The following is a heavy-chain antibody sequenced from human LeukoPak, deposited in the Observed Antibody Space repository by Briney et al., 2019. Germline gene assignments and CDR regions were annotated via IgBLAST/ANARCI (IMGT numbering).Heavy chain of an antibody. J-gene: IGHJ4*02. CDR1: GFTFSSYA. CDR2: ISGSGGST. V-gene: IGHV3-23*01. CDR3: ARDLDGGSSRDY. D-gene: IGHD6-13*01. Sequence: GGSLRLSCAASGFTFSSYAMSWVRQAPGKGLEWVSAISGSGGSTYYADSVKGRFTISRDNSKNTLYLQMNSLRAEDTAVYYCARDLDGGSSRDYWGQGTLVTVSS.